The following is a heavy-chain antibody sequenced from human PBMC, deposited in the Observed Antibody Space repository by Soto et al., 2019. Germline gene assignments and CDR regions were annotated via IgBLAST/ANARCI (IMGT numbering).Heavy chain of an antibody. V-gene: IGHV4-31*03. CDR1: GGSISSGGYY. J-gene: IGHJ6*03. D-gene: IGHD3-9*01. CDR2: IYYSGST. CDR3: ARDRRRGRSDILTGPYYYYYYMDV. Sequence: SETLSLTCTVSGGSISSGGYYWSWIRQHPGKGLEWIGYIYYSGSTYYNPSLKSRVTISVDTSKNQFSLKLSSVTAADTAVCYCARDRRRGRSDILTGPYYYYYYMDVWGKGTTVTVSS.